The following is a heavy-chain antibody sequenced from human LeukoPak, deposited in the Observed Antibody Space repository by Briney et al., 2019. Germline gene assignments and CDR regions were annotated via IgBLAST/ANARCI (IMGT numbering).Heavy chain of an antibody. CDR2: IYYSGST. CDR1: GGSISSSSYY. V-gene: IGHV4-39*07. CDR3: ARLSGGGAFDI. Sequence: SETLSLTCTVSGGSISSSSYYWGWIRQPPGKGLEWIGSIYYSGSTYYNPSLKSRVTISVDTSKNQFSLKLSSVTAADTAVYYCARLSGGGAFDIWGQGTMVTVSS. J-gene: IGHJ3*02. D-gene: IGHD1-26*01.